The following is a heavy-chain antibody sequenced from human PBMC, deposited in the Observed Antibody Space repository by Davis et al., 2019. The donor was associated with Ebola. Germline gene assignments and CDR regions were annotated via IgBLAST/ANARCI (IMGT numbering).Heavy chain of an antibody. CDR3: ARAQFPTTSDH. CDR1: GYTFTSYG. J-gene: IGHJ4*02. CDR2: INPHNGNT. D-gene: IGHD1-1*01. Sequence: AASVKVSCKASGYTFTSYGITWVRQAPGQGLAWMGWINPHNGNTNYAQNVQGRVTMTTDTSTSTAYMEVGILRSDDTAVYYCARAQFPTTSDHWGQGTLVTVSS. V-gene: IGHV1-18*04.